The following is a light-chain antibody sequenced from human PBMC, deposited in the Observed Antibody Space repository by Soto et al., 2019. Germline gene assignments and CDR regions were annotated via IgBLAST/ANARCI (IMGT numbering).Light chain of an antibody. Sequence: DIVMTQSPLSLPVSPGEPAPISCRSSRSLLHSNGYNYLDWYLQKPGQSPQLLIYLGSNRASGVPDRFSGSGSGTDFTLRISRVEAEDVGVYYCMQSVQAPWTFGQGSRVEIK. V-gene: IGKV2-28*01. CDR1: RSLLHSNGYNY. CDR3: MQSVQAPWT. J-gene: IGKJ1*01. CDR2: LGS.